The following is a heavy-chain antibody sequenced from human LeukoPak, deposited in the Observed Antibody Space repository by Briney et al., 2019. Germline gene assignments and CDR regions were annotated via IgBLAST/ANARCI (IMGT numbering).Heavy chain of an antibody. Sequence: GGSLRLSCAASGFTFSGSAMHWVRQASGKGLEWVGRIRSKANCYATAYAASVKGRFTISRDDSKNTAYLQMNSLKTEDTAVYYCTRRIAVAGDNWFDPWGQGTLVTVSS. CDR1: GFTFSGSA. CDR3: TRRIAVAGDNWFDP. CDR2: IRSKANCYAT. D-gene: IGHD6-19*01. V-gene: IGHV3-73*01. J-gene: IGHJ5*02.